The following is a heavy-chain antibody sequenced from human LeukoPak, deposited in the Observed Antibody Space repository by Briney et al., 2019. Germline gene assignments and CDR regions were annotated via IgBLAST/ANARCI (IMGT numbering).Heavy chain of an antibody. Sequence: GGSLRLSCAASGFTVSSNYMSWVRQAPGKGLEWVSVIYSGGSTYYADSVKGRFTISRDNSKNTLYLQMNSLRAEDTAVYYCARASGEQPPFDPWGQGTLVTVSS. D-gene: IGHD1-26*01. V-gene: IGHV3-66*01. CDR1: GFTVSSNY. J-gene: IGHJ5*02. CDR3: ARASGEQPPFDP. CDR2: IYSGGST.